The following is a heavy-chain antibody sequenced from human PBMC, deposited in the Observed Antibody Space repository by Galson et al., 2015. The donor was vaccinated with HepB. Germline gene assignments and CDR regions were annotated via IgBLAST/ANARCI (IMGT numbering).Heavy chain of an antibody. CDR1: GFTLTELS. CDR2: FDPEDGET. J-gene: IGHJ4*02. V-gene: IGHV1-24*01. D-gene: IGHD6-19*01. Sequence: SCQDSGFTLTELSMHRVRQAPGNGLGWMGGFDPEDGETIYAQKFQGRVTMTEDTSTDTAYMELSSLRSEDTAVYYCATERAVAGPQYFDYWGQGTLVTVSS. CDR3: ATERAVAGPQYFDY.